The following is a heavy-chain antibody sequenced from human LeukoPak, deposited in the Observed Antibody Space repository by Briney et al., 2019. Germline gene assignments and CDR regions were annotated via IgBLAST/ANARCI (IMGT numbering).Heavy chain of an antibody. CDR3: ARELGYCSSTSCYRHAFDI. V-gene: IGHV4-39*07. CDR2: INHSGST. J-gene: IGHJ3*02. CDR1: GGSISSSSYY. Sequence: SETLSLTCTVSGGSISSSSYYWGWIRQPPGKGLEWIGEINHSGSTNYNPSLKSRVTISVDTSKNQFSLKLSSVTAADTAVYYCARELGYCSSTSCYRHAFDIWGQGTMVTVSS. D-gene: IGHD2-2*01.